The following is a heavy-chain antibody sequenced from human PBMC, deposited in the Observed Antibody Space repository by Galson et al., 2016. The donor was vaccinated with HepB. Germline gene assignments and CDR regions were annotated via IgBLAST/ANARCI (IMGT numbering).Heavy chain of an antibody. CDR2: IVVGTRNT. D-gene: IGHD5-12*01. V-gene: IGHV1-58*01. CDR1: GFTFTSSA. Sequence: SVKVSCKASGFTFTSSAVHWVRQARGQRLEWIGWIVVGTRNTNYAQKFQERVTITRDVSTSTSYMELSSLRSEDTAVYYCAANGDVDIVATASLWGQGTLVTVSS. CDR3: AANGDVDIVATASL. J-gene: IGHJ4*02.